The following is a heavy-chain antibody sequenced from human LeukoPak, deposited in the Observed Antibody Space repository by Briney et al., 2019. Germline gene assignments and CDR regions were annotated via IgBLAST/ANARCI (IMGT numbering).Heavy chain of an antibody. D-gene: IGHD7-27*01. Sequence: PGGSLRLSCAASGFTFSSFAMSWVRQAPGKGLEWVSSISSSSSYIYYADSVKGRFTISRDNAKNSLYLQMNSLRAEDAAAYYCARENWGCDYWGQGTLVTVSS. CDR2: ISSSSSYI. CDR1: GFTFSSFA. J-gene: IGHJ4*02. CDR3: ARENWGCDY. V-gene: IGHV3-21*01.